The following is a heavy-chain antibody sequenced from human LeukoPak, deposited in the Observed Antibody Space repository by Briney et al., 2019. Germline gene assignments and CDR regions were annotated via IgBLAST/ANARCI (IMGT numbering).Heavy chain of an antibody. J-gene: IGHJ3*02. V-gene: IGHV4-59*08. D-gene: IGHD2-15*01. Sequence: SETLSLTCTVSGGSLSSYYWSWIRQPPGKGLEWIGYIYYSGSTNYNPSLTSRVTISVDPSKNPFSLKLSSVTAADTAVYYCARQGCSGGSCYSPDTRYAFDIWGQGTMVTVSS. CDR1: GGSLSSYY. CDR3: ARQGCSGGSCYSPDTRYAFDI. CDR2: IYYSGST.